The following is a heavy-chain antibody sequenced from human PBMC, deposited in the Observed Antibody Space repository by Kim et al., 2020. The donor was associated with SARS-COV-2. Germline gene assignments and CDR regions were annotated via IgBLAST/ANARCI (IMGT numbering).Heavy chain of an antibody. V-gene: IGHV3-11*01. Sequence: RFTIYRDNAKNSLYLQMNSLRAEDTAVYYCARDKFPQFRYSSGGSGQLGYWGQGTLVTVSS. D-gene: IGHD6-25*01. J-gene: IGHJ4*02. CDR3: ARDKFPQFRYSSGGSGQLGY.